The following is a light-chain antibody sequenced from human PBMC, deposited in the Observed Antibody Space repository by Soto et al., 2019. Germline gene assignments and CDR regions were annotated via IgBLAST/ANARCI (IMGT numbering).Light chain of an antibody. CDR3: QQYNIWPLT. J-gene: IGKJ4*01. V-gene: IGKV3-15*01. CDR2: GAS. Sequence: EVVMTQSPATLSVSPGERATLSCRASQSVSINLAWYQQKLGQAPRLVTYGASTGATGIPARFSGSGSGTDFTLTISSLESEDFALYYCQQYNIWPLTFGGGTQLEIK. CDR1: QSVSIN.